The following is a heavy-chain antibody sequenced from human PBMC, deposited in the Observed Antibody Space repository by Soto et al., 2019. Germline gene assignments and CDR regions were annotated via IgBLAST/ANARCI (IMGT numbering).Heavy chain of an antibody. J-gene: IGHJ6*03. V-gene: IGHV4-59*08. CDR1: GGSISSYY. CDR2: IYYSGST. D-gene: IGHD2-15*01. CDR3: ARCTVVAATPIYYYYYYMDV. Sequence: SETLSLTCTVSGGSISSYYWSWIRQPPGKGLEWIGYIYYSGSTNYNPSLKSRVTISVDTSKNQFSLKLSSVTAADTAVYYCARCTVVAATPIYYYYYYMDVWGKGTTVTVSS.